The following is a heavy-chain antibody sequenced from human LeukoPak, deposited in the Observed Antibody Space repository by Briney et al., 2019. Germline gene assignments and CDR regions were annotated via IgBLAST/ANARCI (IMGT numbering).Heavy chain of an antibody. D-gene: IGHD6-13*01. J-gene: IGHJ4*02. Sequence: GGSLRLSCAASGFTFSSYDMNRVRQAPGKGLEWVAVVSYDGSNKYYADSVKGRFTISRDNSKNTLYLQMNILRAEDTAVYYCARVDSSSWHFDYWGQGTLVTVSS. CDR3: ARVDSSSWHFDY. CDR1: GFTFSSYD. CDR2: VSYDGSNK. V-gene: IGHV3-30-3*01.